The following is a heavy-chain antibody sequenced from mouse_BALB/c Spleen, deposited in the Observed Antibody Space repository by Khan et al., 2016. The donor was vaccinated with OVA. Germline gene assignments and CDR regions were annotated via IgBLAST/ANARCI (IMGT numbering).Heavy chain of an antibody. D-gene: IGHD2-2*01. CDR3: TRSGYGSFVY. J-gene: IGHJ3*01. CDR2: INPSNGGT. Sequence: VQLQESGAELVKPGASVKLSCKASGYTFTSYYMYWVKQRPGQGLEWIGEINPSNGGTNFNEKFKSKATLTVDKSSSTSYMQLSSLTSEDSAVDYCTRSGYGSFVYWGQGTLVTVSA. V-gene: IGHV1S81*02. CDR1: GYTFTSYY.